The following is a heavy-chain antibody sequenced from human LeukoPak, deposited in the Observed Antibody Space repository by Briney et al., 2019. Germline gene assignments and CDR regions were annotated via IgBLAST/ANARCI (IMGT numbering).Heavy chain of an antibody. V-gene: IGHV4-4*07. CDR2: IYASGST. J-gene: IGHJ6*03. CDR3: ARDIKYCSGGSCYATKNSNYYYYMDV. D-gene: IGHD2-15*01. CDR1: GGSISSYY. Sequence: SETLSLTCAVSGGSISSYYWSWIRQPAGKGLEWIGRIYASGSTYYNPSLKSRVTMSVDISKNQFSLRLTTVTAADTAVYYCARDIKYCSGGSCYATKNSNYYYYMDVWGKGTTVTVSS.